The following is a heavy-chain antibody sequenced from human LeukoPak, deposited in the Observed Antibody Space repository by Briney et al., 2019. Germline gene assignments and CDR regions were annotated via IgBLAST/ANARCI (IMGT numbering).Heavy chain of an antibody. J-gene: IGHJ4*02. CDR3: ASGPPFLKYFEY. Sequence: GGSLRLSCAASGXTFSSYVMNWFRQAPGKGLEWVSTISVGAEYIFYADSVKGRFTISRDDSNNALYLQMHSLRAEDTALYYCASGPPFLKYFEYWGQGTLVTVSS. D-gene: IGHD3-3*01. V-gene: IGHV3-23*01. CDR1: GXTFSSYV. CDR2: ISVGAEYI.